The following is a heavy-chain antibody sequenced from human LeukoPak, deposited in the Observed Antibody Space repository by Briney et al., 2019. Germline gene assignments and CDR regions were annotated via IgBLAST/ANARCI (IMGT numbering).Heavy chain of an antibody. D-gene: IGHD2-15*01. CDR3: ARTGYYCSGGSCYLAVFDY. J-gene: IGHJ4*02. V-gene: IGHV4-34*01. CDR2: INHSGST. Sequence: GSLRLSCAASGLTVSSNHMSWVRRPPGKGLEWIGEINHSGSTNYNPSLKSRVTISVDTSKNQFSLKLSSVTAADTAVYYCARTGYYCSGGSCYLAVFDYWGQGTLVTVSS. CDR1: GLTVSSNH.